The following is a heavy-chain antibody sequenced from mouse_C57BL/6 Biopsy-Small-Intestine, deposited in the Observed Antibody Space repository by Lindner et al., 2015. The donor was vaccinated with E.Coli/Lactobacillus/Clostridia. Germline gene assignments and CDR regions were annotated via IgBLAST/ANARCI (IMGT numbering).Heavy chain of an antibody. CDR1: GYTFADYT. D-gene: IGHD2-12*01. V-gene: IGHV1-62-2*01. CDR2: FYPGSGSI. J-gene: IGHJ2*01. Sequence: VQLQESGAELVKPGASVKLSCKASGYTFADYTIHWVKQRSGQGLEWIGWFYPGSGSIKYNEKFKDKATLTADKSSSTVYMELSRLASEDSAVYFCARHEDYDWHFDYWGQGTTLTVSS. CDR3: ARHEDYDWHFDY.